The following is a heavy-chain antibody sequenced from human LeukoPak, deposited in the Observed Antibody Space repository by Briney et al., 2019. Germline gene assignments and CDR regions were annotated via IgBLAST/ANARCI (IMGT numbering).Heavy chain of an antibody. CDR1: GGSISSYY. V-gene: IGHV4-59*08. Sequence: SETLSLTCTVSGGSISSYYWSWIRQPPGKGLEWIGYIYYSGSTNYNPSLTSRVTISVDTSKNQFSLKLSSVTAADTAVYYCARHYRYDSSGYYRGYYYYGMDVWGQGTTVTVSS. J-gene: IGHJ6*02. CDR2: IYYSGST. D-gene: IGHD3-22*01. CDR3: ARHYRYDSSGYYRGYYYYGMDV.